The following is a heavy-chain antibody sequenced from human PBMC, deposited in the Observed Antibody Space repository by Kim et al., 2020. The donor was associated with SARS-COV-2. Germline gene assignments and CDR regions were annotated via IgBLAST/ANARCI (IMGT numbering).Heavy chain of an antibody. J-gene: IGHJ4*02. D-gene: IGHD2-15*01. CDR1: DDSSRTYY. Sequence: SETLSLTCTVSDDSSRTYYWTWIRQSPGKGLEWIADVNYSGIPKYNPSLRSRVTMSADTSKNQFFLSLRSMTAADTAVYYCARVRDRGRRDCWGQGIQVTVPS. V-gene: IGHV4-59*01. CDR3: ARVRDRGRRDC. CDR2: VNYSGIP.